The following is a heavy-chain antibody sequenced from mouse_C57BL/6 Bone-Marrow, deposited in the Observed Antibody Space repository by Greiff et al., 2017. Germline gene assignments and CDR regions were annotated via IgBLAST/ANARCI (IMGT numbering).Heavy chain of an antibody. CDR3: ARDSNYVWFAY. D-gene: IGHD2-5*01. V-gene: IGHV1-69*01. CDR1: GYTFTSYW. J-gene: IGHJ3*01. CDR2: IDPSDSYT. Sequence: QVQLQQPGAELVMPGASVKLSCKASGYTFTSYWMHWVKQRPGQGLEWIGEIDPSDSYTNYNQKFKGKSTLTVDKSSSTAYMQLSSLTSEDSAVYYCARDSNYVWFAYWGQETLVTVSA.